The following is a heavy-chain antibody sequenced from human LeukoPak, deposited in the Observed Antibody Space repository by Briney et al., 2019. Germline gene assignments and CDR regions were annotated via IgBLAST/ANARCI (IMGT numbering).Heavy chain of an antibody. Sequence: SETLCLTCTVSGGSISSADYYWRWIRQPPGKGLEWIGYIYYTGRIYHNPSLTTRLTISLDTSKTRLSLKLTAVTAEDTAVYYCARVHVAYGDYRGLLGHAFDVWGQGTMATVSS. CDR1: GGSISSADYY. J-gene: IGHJ3*01. D-gene: IGHD4-17*01. CDR3: ARVHVAYGDYRGLLGHAFDV. V-gene: IGHV4-30-4*01. CDR2: IYYTGRI.